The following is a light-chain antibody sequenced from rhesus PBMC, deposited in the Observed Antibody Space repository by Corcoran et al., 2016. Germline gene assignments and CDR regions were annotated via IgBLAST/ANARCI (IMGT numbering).Light chain of an antibody. V-gene: IGKV1-22*01. CDR2: KAS. CDR1: QSISSW. CDR3: QQDYNTPYS. Sequence: DIQMTQSPSSLSASVGDTVTITCRASQSISSWLDWYQQKPGKAPTLLIYKASSLQSGVPSRFSGSGSGTDFTLTISSLQPEDVATDYCQQDYNTPYSFGQGTKVEIK. J-gene: IGKJ2*01.